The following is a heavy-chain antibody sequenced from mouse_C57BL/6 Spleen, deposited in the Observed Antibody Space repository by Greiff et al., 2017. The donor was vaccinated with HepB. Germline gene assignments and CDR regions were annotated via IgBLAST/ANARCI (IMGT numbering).Heavy chain of an antibody. CDR2: LYPGSGST. J-gene: IGHJ4*01. CDR3: ARGSNSYAMDY. Sequence: QVQLQQPGAELVKPGASVKMSCKASGYTFTSYWITWVKQRPGQGLEWIGDLYPGSGSTNYNEKFKSKATLTVDTSSSTAYMQLSSLTSEDSAVYYCARGSNSYAMDYWGQGTSVTVSS. V-gene: IGHV1-55*01. D-gene: IGHD2-5*01. CDR1: GYTFTSYW.